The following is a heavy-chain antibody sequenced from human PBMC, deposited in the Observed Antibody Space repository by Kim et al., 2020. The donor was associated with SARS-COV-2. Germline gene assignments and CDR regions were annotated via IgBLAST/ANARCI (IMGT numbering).Heavy chain of an antibody. J-gene: IGHJ4*02. CDR1: GDSVSSNSVA. CDR3: VREAVTERFDY. Sequence: SQTLSLTCAISGDSVSSNSVAWNWIRQSPSRGLEWLGRTYYRSTWSNDYAVSVKSRITIKPDTSKNQFSLQLNSVTPEDTAVYYCVREAVTERFDYWGQGTLVTVSS. D-gene: IGHD2-21*02. V-gene: IGHV6-1*01. CDR2: TYYRSTWSN.